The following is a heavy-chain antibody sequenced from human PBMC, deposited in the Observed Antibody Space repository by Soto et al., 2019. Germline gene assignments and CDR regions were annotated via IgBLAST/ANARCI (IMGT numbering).Heavy chain of an antibody. CDR2: IWYDGSNT. CDR3: ARDLKTRHCDY. V-gene: IGHV3-33*01. J-gene: IGHJ4*02. CDR1: GFAFHGYA. Sequence: QVRLVESGGGVVQPGRSLRLSCAASGFAFHGYAMHWVRQAPGKGLEWVAIIWYDGSNTYYGDSVKGRVTISRDNSKNTVYLQMNSLRVEDTAVYYCARDLKTRHCDYWGQGILVTVSS. D-gene: IGHD4-17*01.